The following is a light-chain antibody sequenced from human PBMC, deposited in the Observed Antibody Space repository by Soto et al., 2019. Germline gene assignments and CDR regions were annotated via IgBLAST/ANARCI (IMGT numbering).Light chain of an antibody. CDR3: QQCSTWPPLS. V-gene: IGKV3-11*02. J-gene: IGKJ4*01. Sequence: EIVVTQSPATLSLSPGERATLSCRTSQSVGSYLAWYQKKPGKAPRLLIYDASNRATGIPARFSGSGSGRDFNLTISSLEPEYFAVYYCQQCSTWPPLSFGGGTQVEIK. CDR1: QSVGSY. CDR2: DAS.